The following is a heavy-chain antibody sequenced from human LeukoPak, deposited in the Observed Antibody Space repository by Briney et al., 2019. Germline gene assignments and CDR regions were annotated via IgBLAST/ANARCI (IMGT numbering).Heavy chain of an antibody. J-gene: IGHJ4*02. CDR3: AKGSQWELLVGVDY. D-gene: IGHD1-26*01. V-gene: IGHV3-23*01. CDR2: ISGSGGST. CDR1: GFTFRNYG. Sequence: GGSLRLSCAASGFTFRNYGMEWVRQAPGRGLEWVSGISGSGGSTYYADSVKGRFTISRDNSKKTLYLQMNSLRAEDTAVYYCAKGSQWELLVGVDYWGQGTLVTVSS.